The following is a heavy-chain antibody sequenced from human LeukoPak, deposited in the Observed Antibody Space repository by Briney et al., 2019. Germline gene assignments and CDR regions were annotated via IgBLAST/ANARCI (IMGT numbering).Heavy chain of an antibody. CDR1: GFTFSSFA. J-gene: IGHJ6*02. V-gene: IGHV3-23*03. CDR3: ARYPDFYYAMDV. CDR2: VYSGGTT. Sequence: GGSLRLSCAASGFTFSSFAMTWVRQAPGKGLEWVSVVYSGGTTYYADSVKGRFTISRDISKNTLYLQMNSLRGEDTAIYYCARYPDFYYAMDVWGQGTTVTVSS. D-gene: IGHD3-16*02.